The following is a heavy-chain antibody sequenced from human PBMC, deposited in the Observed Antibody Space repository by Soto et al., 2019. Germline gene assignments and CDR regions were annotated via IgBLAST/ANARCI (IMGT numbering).Heavy chain of an antibody. Sequence: SETLSLTCTVCGGSIISGYWSWIRQPPGKGLEWIGYISYSGNTNYNPSLKSRVTMSVDTPKNQFSLRLSSVTTADTAVYYCAGLRGYAGSTIDYWGQGTLVTVSS. CDR1: GGSIISGY. CDR2: ISYSGNT. V-gene: IGHV4-59*01. D-gene: IGHD2-15*01. CDR3: AGLRGYAGSTIDY. J-gene: IGHJ4*02.